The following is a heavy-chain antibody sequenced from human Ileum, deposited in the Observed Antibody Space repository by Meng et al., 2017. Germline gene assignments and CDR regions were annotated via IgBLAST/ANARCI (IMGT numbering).Heavy chain of an antibody. Sequence: QVQLVQSGPVVKKPGASVKLSCMAPGYTFTSHYMHWVRQAPGQGLEWVGIINPSGGSTSYAQKFQGRVTMTRDTSTSIVYMELSSLRSEDTAVYYCARDVVMVPSALYYFDYWGQGTLVTVSS. CDR3: ARDVVMVPSALYYFDY. CDR1: GYTFTSHY. D-gene: IGHD2-2*01. J-gene: IGHJ4*02. V-gene: IGHV1-46*01. CDR2: INPSGGST.